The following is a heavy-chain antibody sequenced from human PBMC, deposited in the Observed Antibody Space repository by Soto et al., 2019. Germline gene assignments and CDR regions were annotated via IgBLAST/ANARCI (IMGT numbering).Heavy chain of an antibody. J-gene: IGHJ6*02. CDR2: IIPIFGTA. D-gene: IGHD2-2*02. Sequence: QVQLVQSGAEVKKPGSSVKVSCKASGGTFSSYAISWVRQAPGQGLEWMGGIIPIFGTANYAQKFQGRVTITADESTSTAYMELSSLRSEDTGVYYCARVRGVVVRAAIREDYYYYGMDVWGQGTTVTVSS. CDR1: GGTFSSYA. CDR3: ARVRGVVVRAAIREDYYYYGMDV. V-gene: IGHV1-69*01.